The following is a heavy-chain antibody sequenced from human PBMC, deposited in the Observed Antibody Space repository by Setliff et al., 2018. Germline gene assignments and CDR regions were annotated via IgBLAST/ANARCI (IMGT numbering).Heavy chain of an antibody. D-gene: IGHD1-1*01. Sequence: PGGSLRLSCEGSGFIFSNYFMSWFRQAPGKGLEWLSYVTTTGGFTKEADSVRGRFSMSRDNSKKSVYLQINDLRAEDTALYFCAKGGDWDDQHYAFDIWGQGTMVTVSS. CDR3: AKGGDWDDQHYAFDI. V-gene: IGHV3-11*03. J-gene: IGHJ3*02. CDR2: VTTTGGFT. CDR1: GFIFSNYF.